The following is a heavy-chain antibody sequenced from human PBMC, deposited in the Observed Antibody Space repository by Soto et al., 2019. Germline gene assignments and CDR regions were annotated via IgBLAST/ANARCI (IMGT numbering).Heavy chain of an antibody. J-gene: IGHJ5*02. CDR2: ISAYNGNT. CDR1: GSTFTSYG. Sequence: ASVKVSFKASGSTFTSYGISWVRQAPGQGLEWMGWISAYNGNTNYAQKLQGRVTMTTDTSTSTAYMELRSLRSDDTAVYYCARDLDCFNGVCYRGNWFDPWGQGSLVTVSS. CDR3: ARDLDCFNGVCYRGNWFDP. V-gene: IGHV1-18*01. D-gene: IGHD2-8*01.